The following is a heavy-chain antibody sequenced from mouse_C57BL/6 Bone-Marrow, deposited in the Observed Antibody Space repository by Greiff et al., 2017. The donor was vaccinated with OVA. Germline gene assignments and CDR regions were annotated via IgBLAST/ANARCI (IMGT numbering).Heavy chain of an antibody. J-gene: IGHJ2*01. Sequence: VQLKESGPELVKPGASVKIPCKASGYTFTDYNMDWVKQSHGKSLEWIGDINPNNGGTIYNQKFKGKATLTVDKSSSTAYMELRSLTSEDTAVYYCARSDGYDEAWGQGTTLTVSS. D-gene: IGHD2-2*01. CDR1: GYTFTDYN. CDR2: INPNNGGT. CDR3: ARSDGYDEA. V-gene: IGHV1-18*01.